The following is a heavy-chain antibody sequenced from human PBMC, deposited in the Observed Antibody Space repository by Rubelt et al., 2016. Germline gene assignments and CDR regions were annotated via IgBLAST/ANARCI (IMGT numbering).Heavy chain of an antibody. CDR1: GGTFSSYA. Sequence: QVQLVQSGAEVKKPGSSVKVSCKASGGTFSSYAISWVRQAPGQGLEWMGGIIPIFGTANYAQKFQGRVTITADEYTSTACMELSSLRPEDTAVYYCARDLRGGGEQWLAYYFDYWGQGTLVTVSS. V-gene: IGHV1-69*01. CDR3: ARDLRGGGEQWLAYYFDY. D-gene: IGHD6-19*01. J-gene: IGHJ4*02. CDR2: IIPIFGTA.